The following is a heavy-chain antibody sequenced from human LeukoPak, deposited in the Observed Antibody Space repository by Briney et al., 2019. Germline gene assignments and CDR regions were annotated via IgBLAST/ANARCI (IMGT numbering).Heavy chain of an antibody. D-gene: IGHD3-22*01. V-gene: IGHV3-23*01. CDR2: ISGSGGST. Sequence: GGSLRLSCAASGFTFSSYSMNWVRQAPGKGLEWVSAISGSGGSTYYADSVKGRFTISRDNSKNTLYLQMNSLRAEDTAVYYCAKDSIVVVFYGMDVWGQGTAVTVSS. CDR1: GFTFSSYS. J-gene: IGHJ6*02. CDR3: AKDSIVVVFYGMDV.